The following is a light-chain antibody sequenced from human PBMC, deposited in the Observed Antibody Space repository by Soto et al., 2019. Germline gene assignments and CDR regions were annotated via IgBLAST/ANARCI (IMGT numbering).Light chain of an antibody. V-gene: IGKV1-39*01. CDR2: AAS. CDR1: QSISNY. J-gene: IGKJ1*01. CDR3: QQSFSPLWT. Sequence: DIQMTQSPSSLSASVGDRVTITCRASQSISNYLNWYLQKPGKAPKLLIYAASSMQSGVPSRFSGSGSETDFTLTISSLQPDDSATYYCQQSFSPLWTFGQGTKVEV.